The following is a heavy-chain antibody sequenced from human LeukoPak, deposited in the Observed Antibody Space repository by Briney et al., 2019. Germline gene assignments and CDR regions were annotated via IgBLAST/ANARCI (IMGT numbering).Heavy chain of an antibody. V-gene: IGHV3-53*04. Sequence: GGSLRLSCVTSGFSFSSYAINWVRQAPGKGLEWVSVIYSGGSTYYADSVKGRFTISRHNSKNTLYLQMNSLRAEDTAVYYCARAAVVVTALGHYYYYGMDVWGQGTTVTVSS. CDR1: GFSFSSYA. J-gene: IGHJ6*02. D-gene: IGHD2-21*02. CDR2: IYSGGST. CDR3: ARAAVVVTALGHYYYYGMDV.